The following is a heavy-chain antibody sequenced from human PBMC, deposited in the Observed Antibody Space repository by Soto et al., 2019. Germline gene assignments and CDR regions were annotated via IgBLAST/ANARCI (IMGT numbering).Heavy chain of an antibody. CDR1: GGSISSGGYY. J-gene: IGHJ4*02. CDR2: IYYSGST. Sequence: SETLSLTCTVSGGSISSGGYYWSWIRQHPGKGLEWIGYIYYSGSTYYNPSLKSRVTISVDTSKNQFSLKLSSVTAADTAVYYCARDRSTSAYFDYWGQGTLVTVSS. CDR3: ARDRSTSAYFDY. D-gene: IGHD2-2*01. V-gene: IGHV4-31*03.